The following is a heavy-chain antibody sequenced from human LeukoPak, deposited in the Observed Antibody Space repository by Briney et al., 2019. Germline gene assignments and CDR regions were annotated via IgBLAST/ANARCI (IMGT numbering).Heavy chain of an antibody. D-gene: IGHD2-21*01. CDR3: AAPSGDRASQKI. Sequence: VASVTVSFKASGGTFISYAISWVRQAPGQGREWMGRIIPILGIANYAQKFQGRVTITADKSTSTAYMELSSLRSEDTAVYYCAAPSGDRASQKIWGQGTLVTVSS. J-gene: IGHJ4*02. CDR2: IIPILGIA. CDR1: GGTFISYA. V-gene: IGHV1-69*04.